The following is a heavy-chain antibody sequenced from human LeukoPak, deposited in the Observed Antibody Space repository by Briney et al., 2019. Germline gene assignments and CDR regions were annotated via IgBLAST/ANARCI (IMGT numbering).Heavy chain of an antibody. Sequence: GESRQISCKTSGYSFTNYWIGWVRQMPGKGLEWMGIIYPGGSDTGYSPSFQGQVTIPADKSISTAYLQWSSLKASDTAMYYCARNHTYGDWNFDLWGRGTLVTVSS. V-gene: IGHV5-51*01. CDR1: GYSFTNYW. CDR3: ARNHTYGDWNFDL. D-gene: IGHD5-18*01. CDR2: IYPGGSDT. J-gene: IGHJ2*01.